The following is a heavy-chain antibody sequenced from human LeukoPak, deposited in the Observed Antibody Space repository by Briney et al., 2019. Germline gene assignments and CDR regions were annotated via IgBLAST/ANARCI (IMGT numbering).Heavy chain of an antibody. CDR1: GYSISSGYY. Sequence: SETLSLTCTVSGYSISSGYYWGWIRQPPGKGLEWIGSIYHSGSTYYNPSLKSRVTISVDTSKNQFSLKLSSVTAADTAVYYCARDGYSGSDALWGQGTLVTVSS. CDR2: IYHSGST. V-gene: IGHV4-38-2*02. D-gene: IGHD5-12*01. J-gene: IGHJ4*02. CDR3: ARDGYSGSDAL.